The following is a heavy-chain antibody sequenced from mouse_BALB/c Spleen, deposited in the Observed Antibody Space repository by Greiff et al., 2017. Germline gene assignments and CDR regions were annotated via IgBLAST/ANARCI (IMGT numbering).Heavy chain of an antibody. D-gene: IGHD3-2*02. CDR3: TRPGEDY. V-gene: IGHV1S22*01. J-gene: IGHJ2*01. Sequence: LQQPGSELVRPGASVKLSCKASGYTFTSYWMHWVKQRHGQGLEWIGNIYPGSGSTNYDEKFKSKGTLTVDTSSSTAYMHLSSLTSEDSAVYYCTRPGEDYWGQGTTLTVSS. CDR1: GYTFTSYW. CDR2: IYPGSGST.